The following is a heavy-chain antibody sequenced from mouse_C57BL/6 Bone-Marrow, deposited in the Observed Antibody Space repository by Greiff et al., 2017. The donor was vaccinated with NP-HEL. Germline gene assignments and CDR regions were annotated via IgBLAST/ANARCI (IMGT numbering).Heavy chain of an antibody. J-gene: IGHJ4*01. D-gene: IGHD1-1*01. CDR1: GFTFSDYG. CDR3: ARDYYYGVGAMDY. CDR2: ISSGSSTI. Sequence: DVKLVESGGGLVKPGGSLKLSCAASGFTFSDYGMHWVRQAPEKGLEWVAYISSGSSTIYYADTVKGRFTISRDNAKNTLFLQMTSLRSEDTAMYYCARDYYYGVGAMDYWGQGTSVTVSS. V-gene: IGHV5-17*01.